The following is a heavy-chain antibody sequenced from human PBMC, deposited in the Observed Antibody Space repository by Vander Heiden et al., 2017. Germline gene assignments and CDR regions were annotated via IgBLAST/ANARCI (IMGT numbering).Heavy chain of an antibody. D-gene: IGHD1-7*01. CDR1: GFTFRSYG. CDR3: ARGLTGTRYNWFDP. J-gene: IGHJ5*02. CDR2: IWYDGSNK. V-gene: IGHV3-33*01. Sequence: QVQLVESGGGVVQPGRSLRLSCAASGFTFRSYGMHWVRQAPGKGLEWVAVIWYDGSNKYYADSVKGRFTISRDNSKNTLYLQMNSLRAEDTAVYYCARGLTGTRYNWFDPWGQGTLVTVSS.